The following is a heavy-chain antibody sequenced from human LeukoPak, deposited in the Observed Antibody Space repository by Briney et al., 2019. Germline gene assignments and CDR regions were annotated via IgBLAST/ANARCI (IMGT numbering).Heavy chain of an antibody. CDR1: GFTFSSYA. Sequence: GGSLRLSCAASGFTFSSYAMHWVRQAPGKGLEWVAVISYDGSNKYYAGSVKGRFTISRDNSKNTLYLQMNSLRAEDTAVYYCARAHVDYEFFDYWGQGTLVTVSS. V-gene: IGHV3-30*04. CDR2: ISYDGSNK. D-gene: IGHD4-17*01. CDR3: ARAHVDYEFFDY. J-gene: IGHJ4*02.